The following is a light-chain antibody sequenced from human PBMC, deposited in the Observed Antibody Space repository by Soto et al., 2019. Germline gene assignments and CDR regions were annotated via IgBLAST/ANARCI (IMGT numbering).Light chain of an antibody. CDR1: SSDVGSYNY. V-gene: IGLV2-8*01. CDR2: EVS. CDR3: SSYAGSNIYV. J-gene: IGLJ1*01. Sequence: QSVLTQPPSASGSPGQSVTISCTGTSSDVGSYNYVSWYQQNPGKAPKLIIYEVSKRPPGVPDRFSGSKSGNTASLSVSGLQAEDDGDYYCSSYAGSNIYVFGTGTKLTRP.